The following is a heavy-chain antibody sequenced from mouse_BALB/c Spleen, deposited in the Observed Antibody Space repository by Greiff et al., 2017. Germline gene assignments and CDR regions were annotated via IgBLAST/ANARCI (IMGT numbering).Heavy chain of an antibody. D-gene: IGHD1-1*01. CDR2: IWGDGST. V-gene: IGHV2-6-7*01. CDR3: ARGYYYGSSYPYYAMDY. Sequence: VQLKESGPGLVAPSQSLSITCTVSGFSLTGYGVNWVRQPPGKGLEWLGMIWGDGSTDYNSALKSRLSISKDNSKSQVFLKMNSLQTDDTAMYYCARGYYYGSSYPYYAMDYWGQGTSVTVSS. CDR1: GFSLTGYG. J-gene: IGHJ4*01.